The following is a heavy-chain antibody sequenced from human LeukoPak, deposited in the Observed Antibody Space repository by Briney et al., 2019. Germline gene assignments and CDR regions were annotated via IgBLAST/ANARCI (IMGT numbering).Heavy chain of an antibody. V-gene: IGHV3-53*01. D-gene: IGHD1-26*01. CDR3: ARGGSYLNAFDI. CDR1: GFTVSSNY. CDR2: IYSGGST. J-gene: IGHJ4*02. Sequence: GGSLRLSCAASGFTVSSNYMSWVRQAPGKGLEWVSIIYSGGSTFYADSVKGRFTTSRDNSKNTLYLQMNSLRAEDTAVYYCARGGSYLNAFDIWGQGTLVTVSS.